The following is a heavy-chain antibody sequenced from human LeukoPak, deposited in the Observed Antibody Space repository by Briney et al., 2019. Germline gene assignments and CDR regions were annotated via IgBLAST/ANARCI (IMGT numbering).Heavy chain of an antibody. D-gene: IGHD6-6*01. CDR3: ARLAVIDGSSSSASSAGGLGY. J-gene: IGHJ4*02. CDR1: GYTFTDYF. Sequence: ASVKVSCKASGYTFTDYFMPWVRQAPGQGLEGMGWINPYSGDTNYAQGIQGGVTITRDTSISTAYMDLSRVKSGDTAAYYCARLAVIDGSSSSASSAGGLGYWGQRILVTVSS. V-gene: IGHV1-2*02. CDR2: INPYSGDT.